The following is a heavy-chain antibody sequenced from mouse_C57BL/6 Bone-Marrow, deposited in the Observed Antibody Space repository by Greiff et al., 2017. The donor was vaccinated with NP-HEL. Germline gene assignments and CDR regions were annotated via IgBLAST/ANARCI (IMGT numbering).Heavy chain of an antibody. D-gene: IGHD1-1*01. Sequence: DVKLVESGGGLVKPGGSLKLSCAASGFTFSSYTMSWVRQTPEKRLEWVATISGGGGNTYYPDSVKGRFTISRDNAKNTLYLQMSSLKSEDTAMYYCARHGPLYGTRYFDVWGTGTTVTVSS. CDR2: ISGGGGNT. V-gene: IGHV5-9*04. J-gene: IGHJ1*03. CDR1: GFTFSSYT. CDR3: ARHGPLYGTRYFDV.